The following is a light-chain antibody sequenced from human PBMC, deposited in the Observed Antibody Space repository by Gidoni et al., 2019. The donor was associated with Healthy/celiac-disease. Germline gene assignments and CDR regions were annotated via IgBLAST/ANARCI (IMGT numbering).Light chain of an antibody. CDR3: QQFNSYPLT. V-gene: IGKV1-13*02. CDR2: DAS. J-gene: IGKJ4*01. Sequence: AIQLTQSPSSLSASVGDRVTITCRASQGISSALAWYQQKPGKAPKLLIYDASSLESGVPSRFSGSGSGTDFTRTISSLQPEDFVTYYCQQFNSYPLTFGGXTKVEIK. CDR1: QGISSA.